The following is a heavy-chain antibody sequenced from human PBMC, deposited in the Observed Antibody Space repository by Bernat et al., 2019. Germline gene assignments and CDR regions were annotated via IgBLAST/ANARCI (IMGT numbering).Heavy chain of an antibody. CDR2: ISGSGGTT. J-gene: IGHJ4*02. CDR3: AKVIVGADTSY. Sequence: EVQLLESGGGLVQPGGSLRLSCAASGFTFSSSAMRWVRQAPGKGLEWVSSISGSGGTTYYADSVKGRFTISGDNSKNTLYLQMNSLRAEDTAVYYCAKVIVGADTSYWGQGTLVTVSS. CDR1: GFTFSSSA. V-gene: IGHV3-23*01. D-gene: IGHD3-16*02.